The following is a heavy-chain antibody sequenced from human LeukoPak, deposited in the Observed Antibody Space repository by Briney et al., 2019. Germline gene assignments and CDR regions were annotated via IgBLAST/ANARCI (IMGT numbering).Heavy chain of an antibody. V-gene: IGHV3-23*01. Sequence: GGSLRLSCAASGFTFSSYAMSWVRQAPGKGLEWVSAISGSGGSTYYADSVKGRFTISRDNSKNTLYLQMNSLRAEDTAVYYCAKVFSQQVVTAAFDYWGQGTLVTVSS. D-gene: IGHD2-21*02. CDR3: AKVFSQQVVTAAFDY. J-gene: IGHJ4*02. CDR1: GFTFSSYA. CDR2: ISGSGGST.